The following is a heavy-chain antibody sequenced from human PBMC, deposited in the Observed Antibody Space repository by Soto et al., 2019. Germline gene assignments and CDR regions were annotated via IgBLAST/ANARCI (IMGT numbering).Heavy chain of an antibody. CDR1: GYTFTSYA. D-gene: IGHD3-10*01. CDR3: ARRGDGMDV. CDR2: INVGNGNT. V-gene: IGHV1-3*05. Sequence: QVQLVQSGAEEKKPGASVKVSCKASGYTFTSYAMHWVRQAPGQRLEWMGWINVGNGNTKYSQKFQGRVTITRDTSASTAYMELSSLRSEDTAVYYCARRGDGMDVWGQGTTVIVSS. J-gene: IGHJ6*02.